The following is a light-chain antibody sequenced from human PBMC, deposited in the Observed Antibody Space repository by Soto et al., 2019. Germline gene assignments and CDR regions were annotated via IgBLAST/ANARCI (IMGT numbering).Light chain of an antibody. V-gene: IGKV1-39*01. J-gene: IGKJ2*01. CDR2: AAS. CDR3: QQSYSTPPT. Sequence: DLQMTQTPSSLSASVGDRVTITCRASQSISSYLNWYQQKPGKAPKLLIYAASSLQSGVPSRFSGSGSGTYFTLTISSLQPEDFATDYCQQSYSTPPTFGKGTKREIK. CDR1: QSISSY.